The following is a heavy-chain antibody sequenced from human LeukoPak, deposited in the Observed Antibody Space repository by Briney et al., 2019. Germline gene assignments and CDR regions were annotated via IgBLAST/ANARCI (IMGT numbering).Heavy chain of an antibody. CDR2: INHSGST. D-gene: IGHD6-19*01. CDR1: GGSFSGYY. J-gene: IGHJ4*02. V-gene: IGHV4-34*01. Sequence: SETLSLTCAVYGGSFSGYYWNWIRQPPGKGLEWIGEINHSGSTNYNPSLKSRVAISVDTSKNQFSLKLSSVTAADTAVYFCARGAGGAVAGSYFDYWGQGTLVTVSS. CDR3: ARGAGGAVAGSYFDY.